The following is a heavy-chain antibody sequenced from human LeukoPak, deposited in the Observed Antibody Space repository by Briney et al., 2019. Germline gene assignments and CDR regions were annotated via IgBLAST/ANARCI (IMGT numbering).Heavy chain of an antibody. CDR2: ISSSSSTM. CDR1: GFTFSSYS. D-gene: IGHD6-13*01. Sequence: GGSLRLSCAASGFTFSSYSMNWVRQAPGKGLEWVSYISSSSSTMYYADSVKGRFTISRDNAKNSLYLQMNSLRAEDTAVYYCARGPYSRSPYWGQGTLVTVSS. J-gene: IGHJ4*02. V-gene: IGHV3-48*01. CDR3: ARGPYSRSPY.